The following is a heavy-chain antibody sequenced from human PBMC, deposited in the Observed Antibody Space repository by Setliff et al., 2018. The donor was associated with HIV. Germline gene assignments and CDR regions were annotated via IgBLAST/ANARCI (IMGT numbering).Heavy chain of an antibody. J-gene: IGHJ4*02. CDR1: GYSISSGYY. Sequence: SETLSLTCAVSGYSISSGYYWGWIRQTPGKGLEWIGSIYHSGTTYYNPSLRSRVTIPVDKSKNQFSLKLASVTAADTAVYYCASGEPYYYDSTGYSGNYFDYWGQGTLVTVSS. D-gene: IGHD3-22*01. V-gene: IGHV4-38-2*01. CDR2: IYHSGTT. CDR3: ASGEPYYYDSTGYSGNYFDY.